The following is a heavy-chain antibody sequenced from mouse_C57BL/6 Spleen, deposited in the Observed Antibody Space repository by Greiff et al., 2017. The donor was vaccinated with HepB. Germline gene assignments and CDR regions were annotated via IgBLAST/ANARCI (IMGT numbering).Heavy chain of an antibody. V-gene: IGHV1-82*01. D-gene: IGHD1-1*01. J-gene: IGHJ3*01. CDR2: IYPGDGDT. CDR3: ARSDYGTPAWFAY. Sequence: QVQLQQSGPELVKPGASVKISCKASGYAFSSSWMNWVKQRPGKGLEWIGRIYPGDGDTNYNGKFKGKATLTADKSSSTAYMHLSSLTSEDSAVYFCARSDYGTPAWFAYWGQGTLVTVSA. CDR1: GYAFSSSW.